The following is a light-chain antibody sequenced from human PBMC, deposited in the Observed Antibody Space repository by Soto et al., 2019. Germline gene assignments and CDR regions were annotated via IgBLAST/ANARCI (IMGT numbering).Light chain of an antibody. J-gene: IGKJ1*01. CDR3: QQYGSSPRT. V-gene: IGKV3-20*01. Sequence: EIVLTHSPATLSLSPGERATLSCRSSQSLSSGYLAWYQQKPGQAPRILIYAASSRATGIPDRFSGSGSGTDFTLTISRLEPEDFAVYYCQQYGSSPRTCGQGTKGDIK. CDR2: AAS. CDR1: QSLSSGY.